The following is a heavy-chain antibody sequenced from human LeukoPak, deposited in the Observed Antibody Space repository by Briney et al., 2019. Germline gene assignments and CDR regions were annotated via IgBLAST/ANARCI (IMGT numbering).Heavy chain of an antibody. CDR2: ITNTGSNI. Sequence: GGSLRLSCAASGFTFSDYTINWVRLAPGKGLEWVSSITNTGSNIYVAESVKGRFTISRDNAQDSLYLQMNSLRVEDTAVYYCARGGSPFCISPSCQGAFDSWGQGTLVTVSS. V-gene: IGHV3-21*01. CDR1: GFTFSDYT. CDR3: ARGGSPFCISPSCQGAFDS. D-gene: IGHD2-2*01. J-gene: IGHJ4*02.